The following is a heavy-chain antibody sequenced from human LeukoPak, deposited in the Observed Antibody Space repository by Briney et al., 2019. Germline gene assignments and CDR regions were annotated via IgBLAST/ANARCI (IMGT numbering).Heavy chain of an antibody. Sequence: ASEKVSCKASGYTFTRHNISWVRQAPGQGLEWMGWISAYNGNTSYALKLQGRVTMTTDTSTSTVYMEPSSLRSEDTAVYYCARDWMWDYYDSSGYSFDPWGQGTLVTVSS. V-gene: IGHV1-18*01. CDR2: ISAYNGNT. CDR1: GYTFTRHN. D-gene: IGHD3-22*01. CDR3: ARDWMWDYYDSSGYSFDP. J-gene: IGHJ5*02.